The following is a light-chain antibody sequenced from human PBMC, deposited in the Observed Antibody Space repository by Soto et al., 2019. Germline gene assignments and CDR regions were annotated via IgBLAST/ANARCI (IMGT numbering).Light chain of an antibody. CDR3: HQHSNWPVT. CDR1: QSVSSN. Sequence: EIVLTQSPATLSLSAGERATLSCRASQSVSSNLAWYQQKPGQAPRLLISDASNRATGMPARFSGSESVTDFALTISSLEPYNFSFYYCHQHSNWPVTFAQGTKLEI. J-gene: IGKJ2*01. V-gene: IGKV3-11*01. CDR2: DAS.